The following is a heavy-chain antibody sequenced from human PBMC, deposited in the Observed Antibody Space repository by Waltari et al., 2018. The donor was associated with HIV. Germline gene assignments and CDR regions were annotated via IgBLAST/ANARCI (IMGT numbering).Heavy chain of an antibody. CDR3: ARGHSGSSDDAFDI. D-gene: IGHD1-26*01. Sequence: QVQLVQSGAEVKQPGSSVKVSCKASGGTFSSYALSWVRQAPGQGLAWMGGIIPIFGTANYAQKFQGRVTITADESTSTAYMELSSLRSEDTAVYYCARGHSGSSDDAFDIWGQGTMVTVSS. CDR2: IIPIFGTA. CDR1: GGTFSSYA. J-gene: IGHJ3*02. V-gene: IGHV1-69*13.